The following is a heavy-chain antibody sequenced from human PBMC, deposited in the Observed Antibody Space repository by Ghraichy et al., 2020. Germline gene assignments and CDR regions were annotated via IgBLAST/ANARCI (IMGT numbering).Heavy chain of an antibody. CDR3: AKDRYDSPRYGMDV. Sequence: GGSLRLSCAASGFTFSNYAMSWVRQAPGKGLEWVSAISVSGASTYFADSVKGRFTISRDNPKNTLYLQMNSLRAEDTAVYYCAKDRYDSPRYGMDVWGQGTTVTVSS. J-gene: IGHJ6*02. V-gene: IGHV3-23*01. CDR2: ISVSGAST. D-gene: IGHD3-22*01. CDR1: GFTFSNYA.